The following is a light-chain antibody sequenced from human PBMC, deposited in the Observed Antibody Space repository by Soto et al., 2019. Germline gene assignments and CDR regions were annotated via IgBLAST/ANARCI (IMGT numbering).Light chain of an antibody. CDR3: QHFNSYPWT. V-gene: IGKV1-9*01. CDR2: DVS. CDR1: QTISTY. J-gene: IGKJ1*01. Sequence: DIQMTQSPSSLSASVGDRVTISCRASQTISTYLHWYAHKPGGAPRILISDVSTLQSGVPSRFSGSGSGTECTRTISSLQPDDFATDYCQHFNSYPWTFGQGTKVDIK.